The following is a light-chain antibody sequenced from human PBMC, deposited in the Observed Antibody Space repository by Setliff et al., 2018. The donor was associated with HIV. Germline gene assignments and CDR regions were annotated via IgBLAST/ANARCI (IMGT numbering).Light chain of an antibody. Sequence: QSALTQFASVSGSPGQSITISCTGTSSDVGSYNLVSWYQQHPGKAPKLMIYEVSKRPSGVSNRFSGSKSGNTASLTISGLQAEDEAHYYCCSYAGSSDVFGGGTKVTVL. J-gene: IGLJ2*01. CDR1: SSDVGSYNL. CDR2: EVS. CDR3: CSYAGSSDV. V-gene: IGLV2-23*02.